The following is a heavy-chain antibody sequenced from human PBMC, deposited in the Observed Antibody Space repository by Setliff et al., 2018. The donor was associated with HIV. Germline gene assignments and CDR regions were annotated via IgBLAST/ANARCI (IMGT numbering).Heavy chain of an antibody. J-gene: IGHJ6*02. Sequence: GSLRLSCAASGFNVNNKYMSWVRQAPGRGLEWVSSISIGSGAAIYYADSVQGRFTISRDNSKNSLYLQMNGLRVEDTGVYYCARDNLYYNLYDGSPVYGMDVWGQGTTVTVSS. CDR2: ISIGSGAAI. CDR3: ARDNLYYNLYDGSPVYGMDV. CDR1: GFNVNNKY. V-gene: IGHV3-21*01. D-gene: IGHD3-3*01.